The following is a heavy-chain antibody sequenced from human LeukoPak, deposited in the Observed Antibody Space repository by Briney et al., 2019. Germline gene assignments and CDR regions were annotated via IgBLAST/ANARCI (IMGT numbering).Heavy chain of an antibody. J-gene: IGHJ5*02. D-gene: IGHD2-2*01. V-gene: IGHV4-38-2*01. Sequence: SETLSLTCAVSGYSISSGYYWGWIRQPPGKGLEWIGSIYHSGSTYYNPSLKSRVTISVDTSKNQFSLKLSSVTAADTAVYYCARQRGYCSSTSCFHNWFDPWGQGTLVTVSS. CDR1: GYSISSGYY. CDR3: ARQRGYCSSTSCFHNWFDP. CDR2: IYHSGST.